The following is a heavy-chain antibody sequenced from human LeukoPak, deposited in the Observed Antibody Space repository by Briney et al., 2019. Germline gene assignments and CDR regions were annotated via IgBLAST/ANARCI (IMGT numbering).Heavy chain of an antibody. CDR3: AKDPYLGEQAPYYFDY. D-gene: IGHD3-10*01. V-gene: IGHV3-7*01. Sequence: GGSLRLSCAASGFTFSSSWMNWVRQAPGKGLVWVANIKQDGSETYYVDSVKGRFTISRDNARNSLYLQMSSLRVEDTAVYYCAKDPYLGEQAPYYFDYWGQGTLVTVSS. CDR1: GFTFSSSW. J-gene: IGHJ4*02. CDR2: IKQDGSET.